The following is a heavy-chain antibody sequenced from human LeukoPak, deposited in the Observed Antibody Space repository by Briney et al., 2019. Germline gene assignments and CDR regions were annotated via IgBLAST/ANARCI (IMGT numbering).Heavy chain of an antibody. CDR3: ARARENDY. Sequence: SETLSLTCAVYGGSFSGYYWSWIRQPPGKGLEWIGEINHRGSTNYNPSLKSRVTISVDTSKNQFSLKLSSVTAADTAVYYCARARENDYWGQGTLVTVSS. CDR1: GGSFSGYY. J-gene: IGHJ4*02. D-gene: IGHD5-24*01. CDR2: INHRGST. V-gene: IGHV4-34*01.